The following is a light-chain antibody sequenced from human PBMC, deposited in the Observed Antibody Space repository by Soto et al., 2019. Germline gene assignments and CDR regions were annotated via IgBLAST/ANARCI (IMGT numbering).Light chain of an antibody. Sequence: QPVLTQSPSASASLGASVKLTCTLSSGHNSYIIAWHQQQPEKGPRYLMKLNSDGSHSKGDGIPDRFSGSSSGAERYLTISNLQSEDEADYYCQTWGTGIHVVFGGGTQLTVL. J-gene: IGLJ2*01. V-gene: IGLV4-69*01. CDR3: QTWGTGIHVV. CDR2: LNSDGSH. CDR1: SGHNSYI.